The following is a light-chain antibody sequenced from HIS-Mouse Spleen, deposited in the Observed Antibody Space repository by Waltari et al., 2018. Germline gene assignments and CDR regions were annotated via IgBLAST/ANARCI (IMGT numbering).Light chain of an antibody. CDR3: QAWDSSTVV. CDR2: QDS. Sequence: SYELTQPPSVSVSPGQTASITCSGDKLGDKYACWYQQKPGQSQGLVIYQDSKRPAGIRDRFSGSNCGNTATLTISGTQAMDEAEYYCQAWDSSTVVFGGGTKLTVL. V-gene: IGLV3-1*01. J-gene: IGLJ2*01. CDR1: KLGDKY.